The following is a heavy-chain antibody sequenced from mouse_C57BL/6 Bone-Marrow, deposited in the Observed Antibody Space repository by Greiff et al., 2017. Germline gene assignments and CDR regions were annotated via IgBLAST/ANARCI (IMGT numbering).Heavy chain of an antibody. CDR2: IRSKSSNYAT. V-gene: IGHV10-3*01. CDR1: GFTFNTYA. CDR3: VRDGYYGSSYAYWYFDV. J-gene: IGHJ1*03. D-gene: IGHD1-1*01. Sequence: EVKLVESGGGLVQPKGSLKLSCAASGFTFNTYAMHWVRQAPGKGLEWVARIRSKSSNYATYYADSVKDRFTISRDDSQSMLYLQMNNLKTEDTAMYYCVRDGYYGSSYAYWYFDVWGTGTTVTVSS.